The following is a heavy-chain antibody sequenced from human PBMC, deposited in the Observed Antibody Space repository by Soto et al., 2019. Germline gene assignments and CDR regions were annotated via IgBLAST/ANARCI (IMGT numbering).Heavy chain of an antibody. Sequence: SETLSLTCAVYGGSFSGYYWSWIRQPPGKGLEWIGEINHSGSTNYNPSLKSRVTISVDTSKNQFSLKLSSVTAADTAVYYCARGPGTVTTFQEYYFDYWGQGTLVTVSS. V-gene: IGHV4-34*01. J-gene: IGHJ4*02. CDR3: ARGPGTVTTFQEYYFDY. CDR2: INHSGST. CDR1: GGSFSGYY. D-gene: IGHD4-17*01.